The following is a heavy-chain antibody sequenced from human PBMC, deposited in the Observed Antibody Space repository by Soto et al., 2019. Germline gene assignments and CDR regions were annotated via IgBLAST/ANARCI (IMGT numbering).Heavy chain of an antibody. Sequence: QVHLVQSGAEVKKPGASVKVSCKASGYTFTSYGITWMRQAPGQGLEWMGWISAHNGNTDYAQKLQGRVIVTRDTSTSTAYMELRSLISDDTAVYYCARGRYGDYWGQGAVVTVSS. D-gene: IGHD1-1*01. CDR2: ISAHNGNT. CDR3: ARGRYGDY. J-gene: IGHJ4*02. CDR1: GYTFTSYG. V-gene: IGHV1-18*01.